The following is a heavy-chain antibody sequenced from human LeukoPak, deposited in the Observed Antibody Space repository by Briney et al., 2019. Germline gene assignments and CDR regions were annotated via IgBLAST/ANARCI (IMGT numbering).Heavy chain of an antibody. J-gene: IGHJ4*02. D-gene: IGHD6-6*01. V-gene: IGHV1-46*01. CDR3: ARGRPSSSDGYYFDY. CDR2: INPSGGST. Sequence: ASVKVSCKASGYTFTSYYMHWVRQAPGQGLEWMGIINPSGGSTSYAQKFQGRVTITADESTSTAYMELSSLRSEDTAVYYCARGRPSSSDGYYFDYWGQGTLVTVSS. CDR1: GYTFTSYY.